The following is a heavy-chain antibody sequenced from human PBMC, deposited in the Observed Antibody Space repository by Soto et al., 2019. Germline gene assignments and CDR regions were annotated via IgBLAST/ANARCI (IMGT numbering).Heavy chain of an antibody. CDR1: GFSLSTRGLG. J-gene: IGHJ5*02. CDR3: AHRPHRSERRYFAP. V-gene: IGHV2-5*02. Sequence: QITLKESGPTLVKPTQTLTLTCTFSGFSLSTRGLGVGWIRQPPGKALEWLALIYWDDEKRYSPCLKSRLTITKDTSKNQVVLTMSDMDPVDTATYYCAHRPHRSERRYFAPWGQGTLVTVSS. D-gene: IGHD3-9*01. CDR2: IYWDDEK.